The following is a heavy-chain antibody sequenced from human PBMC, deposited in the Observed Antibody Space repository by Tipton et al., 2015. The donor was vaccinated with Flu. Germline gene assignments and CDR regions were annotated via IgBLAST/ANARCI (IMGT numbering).Heavy chain of an antibody. Sequence: QLVQSGAEVKKPGASVKVSCKASGYTFTGYYMHWVRQAPGQGLEWMGWINPNSGGTNYAQKFQGWVTMTRDTSISTAYMELSSLRSEDTAVYYCARGYCSSTSCYKPYYMDVWGKGTTVTVSS. CDR2: INPNSGGT. D-gene: IGHD2-2*02. J-gene: IGHJ6*03. V-gene: IGHV1-2*04. CDR3: ARGYCSSTSCYKPYYMDV. CDR1: GYTFTGYY.